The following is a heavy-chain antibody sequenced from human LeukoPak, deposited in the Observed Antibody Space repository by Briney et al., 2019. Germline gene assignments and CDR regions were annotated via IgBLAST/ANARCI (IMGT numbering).Heavy chain of an antibody. V-gene: IGHV1-2*04. CDR3: ASSKGVRGVISY. CDR1: GYTFTSYD. D-gene: IGHD3-10*01. CDR2: INPNSGGT. Sequence: ASVKVSCKASGYTFTSYDINWVRQATGQGLEWMGWINPNSGGTNYAQKFQGWVTMTRDTSISTAYMELSRLRSDDTAVYYCASSKGVRGVISYWGQGTLVTVSS. J-gene: IGHJ4*02.